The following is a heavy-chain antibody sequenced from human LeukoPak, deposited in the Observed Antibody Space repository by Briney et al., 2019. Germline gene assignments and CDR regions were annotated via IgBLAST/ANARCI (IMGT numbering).Heavy chain of an antibody. V-gene: IGHV3-74*01. CDR1: GFTFSRFW. D-gene: IGHD3-22*01. J-gene: IGHJ4*02. CDR3: ARGFYDSSGHYYAPADY. CDR2: TNSDGSGT. Sequence: GGSLRLSCAASGFTFSRFWMVWVSHAPGKGLVWVSHTNSDGSGTNYADSVKGRFTISRDNAKNTLYLQMNSLRAEDTAVYYCARGFYDSSGHYYAPADYWGQGTLVTVSS.